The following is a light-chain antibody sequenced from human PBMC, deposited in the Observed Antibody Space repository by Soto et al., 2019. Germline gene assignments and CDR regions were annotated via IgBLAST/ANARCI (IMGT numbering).Light chain of an antibody. Sequence: QSALTQPASVSGSPGQSITIACTGTSSDVGGYKYVSWYQQHPGKAPQLMIYEVSNRRSGVSNRFSGSKSGNTASLTISGLQAEDEADYYCSSYSSSSTLVFGTGTKVTVL. CDR1: SSDVGGYKY. J-gene: IGLJ1*01. V-gene: IGLV2-14*01. CDR3: SSYSSSSTLV. CDR2: EVS.